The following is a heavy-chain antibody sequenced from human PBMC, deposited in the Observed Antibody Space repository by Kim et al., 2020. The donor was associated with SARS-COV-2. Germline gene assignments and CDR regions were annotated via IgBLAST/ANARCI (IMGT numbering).Heavy chain of an antibody. Sequence: GGSLRLSCAASGFTFSSYGMHWVRQAPGKGLEWVAVISYDGSNKYYADSVKGRFTISRDNSKNTLYLQMNSLRAEDTAVYYCAKVRPRPWNTYYDFWSGSSYYYYGMDVWGQGTTVTVSS. D-gene: IGHD3-3*01. CDR3: AKVRPRPWNTYYDFWSGSSYYYYGMDV. J-gene: IGHJ6*02. CDR1: GFTFSSYG. CDR2: ISYDGSNK. V-gene: IGHV3-30*18.